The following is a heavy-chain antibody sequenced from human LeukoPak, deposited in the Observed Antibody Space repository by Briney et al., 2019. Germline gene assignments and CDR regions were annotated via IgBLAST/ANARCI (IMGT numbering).Heavy chain of an antibody. D-gene: IGHD7-27*01. CDR1: GHTFTTYD. J-gene: IGHJ4*02. CDR2: MSPNSGNT. CDR3: ARGPPNWGFDY. V-gene: IGHV1-8*01. Sequence: ASVKVSCRASGHTFTTYDLNWVRQAPGQGLEWLGWMSPNSGNTGYAQKFQGRVTMTRDTYISTAYMELSSLRSEDTAVYYCARGPPNWGFDYWGQGTLVTVSS.